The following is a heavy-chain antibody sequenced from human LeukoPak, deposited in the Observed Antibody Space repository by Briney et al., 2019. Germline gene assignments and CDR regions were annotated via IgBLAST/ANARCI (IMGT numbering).Heavy chain of an antibody. CDR3: ARAAYSSSPDY. J-gene: IGHJ4*02. D-gene: IGHD6-13*01. V-gene: IGHV3-66*01. CDR1: GFTVSSNY. CDR2: IYSGGST. Sequence: GGSLRLSCTASGFTVSSNYMSWVRQAPGKGLEWVSVIYSGGSTYYADFVKGRFTISRDNSKNSLYLQMSSLRDEDTAMYYCARAAYSSSPDYWGQGTLVTVSS.